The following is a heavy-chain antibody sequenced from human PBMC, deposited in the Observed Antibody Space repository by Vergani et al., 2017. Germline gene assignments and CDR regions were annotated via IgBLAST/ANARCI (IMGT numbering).Heavy chain of an antibody. Sequence: EVQVVQSGAEVKKPGESLKISCKGSRYTFTSYWIGWVRQMPGKGLEWTGIIYPGDSDTRYSPSFQGQVTISADKSISTAYLQWSSLKASDTAMYYCARHGSSGSYYKEGMDVWGQGTTVTVSS. CDR3: ARHGSSGSYYKEGMDV. CDR2: IYPGDSDT. CDR1: RYTFTSYW. V-gene: IGHV5-51*01. J-gene: IGHJ6*02. D-gene: IGHD3-10*01.